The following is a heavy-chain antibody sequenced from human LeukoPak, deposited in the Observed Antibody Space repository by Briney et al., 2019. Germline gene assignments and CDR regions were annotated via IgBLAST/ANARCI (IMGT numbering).Heavy chain of an antibody. CDR1: GGSISSGSYY. V-gene: IGHV4-61*02. D-gene: IGHD3-10*01. J-gene: IGHJ4*02. CDR2: IYTSGST. CDR3: ARLHPMVRGVAFDY. Sequence: SETLSLTCTVSGGSISSGSYYWSWIRQPAGKGLEWIGRIYTSGSTNYNPSLKSRVTISVDTSKNQFSLKLSSVTAADTAVYYCARLHPMVRGVAFDYWGQGTLVTVSS.